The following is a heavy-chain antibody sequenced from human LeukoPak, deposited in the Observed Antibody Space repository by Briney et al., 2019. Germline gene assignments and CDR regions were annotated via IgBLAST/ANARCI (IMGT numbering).Heavy chain of an antibody. V-gene: IGHV1-8*01. D-gene: IGHD1-7*01. Sequence: VASVKVSCKASGYTFTSYDINWVRQATGQGLEWMGWMNPNSGNTGYARKFQGRVTMTRNTSISTAYMELSSLRSEDTAVYYCARVRISRSRYNWNYVWFDPWGQGTLVTVSS. CDR1: GYTFTSYD. CDR2: MNPNSGNT. CDR3: ARVRISRSRYNWNYVWFDP. J-gene: IGHJ5*02.